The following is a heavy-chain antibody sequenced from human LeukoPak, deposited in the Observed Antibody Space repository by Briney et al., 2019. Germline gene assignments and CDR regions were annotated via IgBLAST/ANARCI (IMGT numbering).Heavy chain of an antibody. Sequence: HSGGTLRLSCAASGFTFSSYGMTWVRQAPGKGLEWVSSISGSGGSTDYADSVKGRFTISRDNSKNTLYLQMNSLRAEDTAVYYCAKGLYIYAYYFDYWGQGTLVTVSS. D-gene: IGHD5-18*01. CDR1: GFTFSSYG. CDR3: AKGLYIYAYYFDY. V-gene: IGHV3-23*01. CDR2: ISGSGGST. J-gene: IGHJ4*02.